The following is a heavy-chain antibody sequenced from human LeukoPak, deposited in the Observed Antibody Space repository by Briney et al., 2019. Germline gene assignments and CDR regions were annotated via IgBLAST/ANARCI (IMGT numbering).Heavy chain of an antibody. V-gene: IGHV3-23*01. D-gene: IGHD2-2*02. J-gene: IGHJ6*03. CDR1: GFTFSSYA. Sequence: GGSLRLSCAVSGFTFSSYAMSWVRQAPGKGLEWVSAISGSGGSTYYADSVKGRFTISRDNSKNTLYLQMNSLRAEDTAVYYCAKAQGYCSSTSCYRYYYMDVWGKGTTVTVSS. CDR3: AKAQGYCSSTSCYRYYYMDV. CDR2: ISGSGGST.